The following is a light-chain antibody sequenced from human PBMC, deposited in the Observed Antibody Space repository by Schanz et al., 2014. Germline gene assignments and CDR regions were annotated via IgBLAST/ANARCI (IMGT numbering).Light chain of an antibody. V-gene: IGKV3D-20*02. CDR3: QQRHTWPLT. CDR2: GAS. J-gene: IGKJ5*01. Sequence: EIVLTQSPGTLSLSPGERATLSCRASQSVSSSYLAWYQQKPGQAPRLLIYGASNRATGIPDRFSGSGSGTDFTLTISRLEPEDFAVYFCQQRHTWPLTFGQGTRLDIK. CDR1: QSVSSSY.